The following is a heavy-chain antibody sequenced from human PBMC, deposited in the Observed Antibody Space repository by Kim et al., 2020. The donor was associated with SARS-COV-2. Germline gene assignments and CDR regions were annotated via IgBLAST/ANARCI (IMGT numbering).Heavy chain of an antibody. CDR3: SRGGNWGSDV. CDR2: ISEADGI. D-gene: IGHD3-16*01. J-gene: IGHJ6*02. Sequence: GGSLRLSCAASGFTFTTYNMNWVRQAPGKGLEWMSYISEADGIYYSDSAVRGGLTIRDDTHKTPVLLKKSRREAETAAWYCSRGGNWGSDVLG. V-gene: IGHV3-48*02. CDR1: GFTFTTYN.